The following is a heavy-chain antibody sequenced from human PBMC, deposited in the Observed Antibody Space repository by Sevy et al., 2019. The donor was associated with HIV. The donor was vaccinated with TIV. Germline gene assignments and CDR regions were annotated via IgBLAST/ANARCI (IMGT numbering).Heavy chain of an antibody. CDR3: AKDVRHSGYNFGFAYDY. V-gene: IGHV3-23*01. CDR1: GFTFSTYA. Sequence: GGSLRLSCAASGFTFSTYAMSWVRQAPGQGLEWVSAITSGGSTYYTDSVKGRFTISRDNSKNTLYQQMNSQRAEDTAIYYCAKDVRHSGYNFGFAYDYWGQGTLVTVSS. CDR2: ITSGGST. J-gene: IGHJ4*02. D-gene: IGHD5-18*01.